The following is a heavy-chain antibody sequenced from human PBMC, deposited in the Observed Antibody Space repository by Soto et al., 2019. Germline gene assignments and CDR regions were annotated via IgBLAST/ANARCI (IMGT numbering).Heavy chain of an antibody. CDR2: IYTGSTT. CDR1: GFTVSSSY. CDR3: ARHVGSYWYFDI. Sequence: EVQLVESGGGLVQPGGSLRLSCVASGFTVSSSYMGWVRHSPGKGLEWVSSIYTGSTTYYAESVRGRFTVSTDNSRDTIYLQMNSLGVDDSAMYYCARHVGSYWYFDIWGRGTLVTVSS. J-gene: IGHJ2*01. V-gene: IGHV3-66*04. D-gene: IGHD1-26*01.